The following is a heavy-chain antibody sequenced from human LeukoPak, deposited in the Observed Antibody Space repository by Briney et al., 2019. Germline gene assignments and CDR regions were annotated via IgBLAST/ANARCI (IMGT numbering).Heavy chain of an antibody. Sequence: GASVKVSCKASVYTFTTYGISWVRQAPGQGLEWMGWISAYNGNTNYAQKLQRRVSMTTDTSTSTAYMELRSLRSDDTAVYYCARDCYSGSDRLDWFDPWGQGTLVTVSS. CDR3: ARDCYSGSDRLDWFDP. V-gene: IGHV1-18*01. CDR1: VYTFTTYG. CDR2: ISAYNGNT. D-gene: IGHD1-26*01. J-gene: IGHJ5*02.